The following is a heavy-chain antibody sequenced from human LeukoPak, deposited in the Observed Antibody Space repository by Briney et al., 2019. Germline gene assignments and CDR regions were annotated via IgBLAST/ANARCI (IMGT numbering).Heavy chain of an antibody. Sequence: GGSLRLSCAASGFTLSTYAMHWIRQAPGKGLEYLSAISGRGRSTYYANSVKGRFTISRGNSKNTLYLQMGSLTVEDMAVYYCARRFGELLNYMDVWGKGTTVTVSS. J-gene: IGHJ6*03. V-gene: IGHV3-64*01. CDR3: ARRFGELLNYMDV. CDR2: ISGRGRST. D-gene: IGHD3-10*01. CDR1: GFTLSTYA.